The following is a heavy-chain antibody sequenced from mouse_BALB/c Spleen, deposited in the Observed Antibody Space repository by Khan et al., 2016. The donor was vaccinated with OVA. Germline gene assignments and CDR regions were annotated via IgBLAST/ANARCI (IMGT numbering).Heavy chain of an antibody. CDR1: GFSLSRYN. J-gene: IGHJ4*01. CDR3: DRASYRYDGYYAMVY. CDR2: IWGGGGT. Sequence: QMQLEESGPGLVAPSQSLSFTCTVSGFSLSRYNIHWVRQPPGKGLEWLGMIWGGGGTDYNSTLKSRLSISKDNSKSQVFLKMNSLQTDDTAMYYWDRASYRYDGYYAMVYWGHGTSVTVSS. V-gene: IGHV2-6-4*01. D-gene: IGHD2-14*01.